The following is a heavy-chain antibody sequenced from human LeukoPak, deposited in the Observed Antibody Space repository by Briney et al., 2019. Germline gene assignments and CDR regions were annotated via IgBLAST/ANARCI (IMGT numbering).Heavy chain of an antibody. CDR3: ARDSTYSGSDHDAFDI. CDR1: GGSISSGGHS. V-gene: IGHV4-30-2*01. Sequence: SETLSLTCTVSGGSISSGGHSWRWIRQPPGKGLEWIGYIYHSGSGSTYYNPSLKSRVTISVDTSKNQFSLKLSSMTAADTAVYYCARDSTYSGSDHDAFDIWGQGTMVTVSS. J-gene: IGHJ3*02. D-gene: IGHD1-26*01. CDR2: IYHSGSGST.